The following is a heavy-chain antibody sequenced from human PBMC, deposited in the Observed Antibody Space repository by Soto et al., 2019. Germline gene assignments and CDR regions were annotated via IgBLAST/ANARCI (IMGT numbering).Heavy chain of an antibody. CDR1: GYTLLNYY. Sequence: ASVKVSCKASGYTLLNYYIHWVRQAPGQGLEWMAIINPMGGSTNYAQEFQGRVTLTSDTSTSTVYMELSSLRFEDTALFYCARDLAAGDLWGQGTLVTVSS. CDR3: ARDLAAGDL. CDR2: INPMGGST. J-gene: IGHJ5*02. D-gene: IGHD6-13*01. V-gene: IGHV1-46*01.